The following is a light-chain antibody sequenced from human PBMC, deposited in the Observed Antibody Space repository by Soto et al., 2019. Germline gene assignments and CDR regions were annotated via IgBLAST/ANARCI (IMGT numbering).Light chain of an antibody. V-gene: IGKV3-15*01. CDR3: QQYNAWPPLT. CDR1: QSVSSN. J-gene: IGKJ4*01. CDR2: GAF. Sequence: EIVMTQSPATLSVSPGERATLSCRASQSVSSNLAWYQQKPGQAPRLLIYGAFTRATGIPDRFSGSGSGTEFTLTISSLQSADFAVYYCQQYNAWPPLTFGGGTKVEI.